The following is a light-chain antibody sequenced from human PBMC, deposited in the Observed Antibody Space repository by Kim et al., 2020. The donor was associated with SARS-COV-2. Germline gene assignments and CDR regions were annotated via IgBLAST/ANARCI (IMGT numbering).Light chain of an antibody. CDR3: QTWGPGTVV. V-gene: IGLV4-69*01. Sequence: SVSLTCTPNAGHTPYALAWHQRQPEKGARFLMKVNSEGGHCKRGGIPARFAGSSSGTERYLTISSLQSEDEADYYCQTWGPGTVVFGGGTQLTVL. CDR2: VNSEGGH. CDR1: AGHTPYA. J-gene: IGLJ2*01.